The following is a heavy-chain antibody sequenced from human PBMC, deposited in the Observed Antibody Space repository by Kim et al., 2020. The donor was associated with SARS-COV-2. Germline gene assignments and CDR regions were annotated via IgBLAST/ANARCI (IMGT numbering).Heavy chain of an antibody. CDR3: ARRSLGYYDSSGPQAAFDI. D-gene: IGHD3-22*01. CDR1: GGSISSYY. V-gene: IGHV4-59*01. CDR2: IYYSGST. Sequence: SETLSLTCTVSGGSISSYYWSCIRQPPGKGLEWIGYIYYSGSTNYNPSLKSRVTISVDTSKNQFSLKLSSVTAADTAVYYCARRSLGYYDSSGPQAAFDIWGQGTMVTVSS. J-gene: IGHJ3*02.